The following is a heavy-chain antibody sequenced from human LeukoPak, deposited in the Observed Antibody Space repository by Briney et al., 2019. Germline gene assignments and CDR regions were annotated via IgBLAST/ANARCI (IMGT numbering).Heavy chain of an antibody. CDR2: ISSSSSYI. V-gene: IGHV3-21*01. Sequence: KPGGSLRLSCAASGFTVSNYNMNWVRQAPGKGLEWVSSISSSSSYIYYADSVKGRFTISRDNAKNSLYLQMNSLRAEDAAVYYCARVPLPWYYCSSTSCGPYYFDYWGQGTLVTVSS. CDR3: ARVPLPWYYCSSTSCGPYYFDY. D-gene: IGHD2-2*01. CDR1: GFTVSNYN. J-gene: IGHJ4*02.